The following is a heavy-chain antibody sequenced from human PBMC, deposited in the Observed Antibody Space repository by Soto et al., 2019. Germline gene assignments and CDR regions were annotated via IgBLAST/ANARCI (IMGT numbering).Heavy chain of an antibody. J-gene: IGHJ4*02. Sequence: GESLRLSCAASGFTFSSYGMHWVRQAPGKGLEWVAVIWYDGSNKYYADSVKGRFTISRDNSKNTLYLQMNSLRAEDTAVYYCARDTLYSSAVDYWGQGTLVTVSS. CDR2: IWYDGSNK. CDR3: ARDTLYSSAVDY. CDR1: GFTFSSYG. V-gene: IGHV3-33*01. D-gene: IGHD6-19*01.